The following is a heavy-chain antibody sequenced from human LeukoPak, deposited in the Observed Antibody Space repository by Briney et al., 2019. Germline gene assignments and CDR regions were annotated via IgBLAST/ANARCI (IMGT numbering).Heavy chain of an antibody. D-gene: IGHD2-2*01. CDR2: INPNSGGT. V-gene: IGHV1-2*06. CDR1: GYTFTGYY. Sequence: ASVKVSCKASGYTFTGYYIHWVRQAPGQGLEWMGRINPNSGGTNYAQKFQGRVTMTRDTSISTAYMELSRLRSDDAAVYFCARDLGSTRGYWGQGTLVTVSS. J-gene: IGHJ4*02. CDR3: ARDLGSTRGY.